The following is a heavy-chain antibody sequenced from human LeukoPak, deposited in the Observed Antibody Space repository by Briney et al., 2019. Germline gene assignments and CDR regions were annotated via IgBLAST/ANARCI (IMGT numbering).Heavy chain of an antibody. CDR1: GFTFSSYA. J-gene: IGHJ6*03. D-gene: IGHD3-3*01. CDR2: ISGSGGST. Sequence: GGSLRLSCAASGFTFSSYAMSWVRQAPGKGLEWVSAISGSGGSTYYADSVKGRFTISRDNSKNTLYLQMNSLRAEDTAVYYCARESYYDLVTDYMDVWGKGTTVTVSS. V-gene: IGHV3-23*01. CDR3: ARESYYDLVTDYMDV.